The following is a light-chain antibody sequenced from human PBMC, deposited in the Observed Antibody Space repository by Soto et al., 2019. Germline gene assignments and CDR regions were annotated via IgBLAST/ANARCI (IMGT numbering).Light chain of an antibody. CDR1: QDISSW. Sequence: DIQMTQSPSSVSASVGDRVTISCRASQDISSWVAWYQQKPGRAPKLLISAASSLHSGVPRRFSGSGSGTDFSLIISSLQPEDFATYYCIQDFISPLTVGQGTKVEL. CDR3: IQDFISPLT. J-gene: IGKJ1*01. V-gene: IGKV1-12*01. CDR2: AAS.